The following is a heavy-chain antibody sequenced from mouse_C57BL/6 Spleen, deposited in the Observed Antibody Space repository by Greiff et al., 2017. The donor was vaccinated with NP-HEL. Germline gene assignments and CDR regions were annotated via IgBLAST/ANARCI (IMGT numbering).Heavy chain of an antibody. D-gene: IGHD1-1*01. Sequence: QVQLQQSGPGLVQPSQSLSITCTVSGFSLTSYGVHWVRQSPGKGLEWLGVIWSGGSTDYNAAFISRLSISKDNSTSQVFFKMNSLQADDTAIYYCARPYGSSLYYYAMDYWGQGTSVTVSS. V-gene: IGHV2-2*01. CDR3: ARPYGSSLYYYAMDY. J-gene: IGHJ4*01. CDR2: IWSGGST. CDR1: GFSLTSYG.